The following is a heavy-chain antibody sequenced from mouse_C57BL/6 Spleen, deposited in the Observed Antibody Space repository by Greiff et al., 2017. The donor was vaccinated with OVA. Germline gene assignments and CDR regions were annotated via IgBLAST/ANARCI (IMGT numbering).Heavy chain of an antibody. D-gene: IGHD3-2*02. J-gene: IGHJ4*01. CDR1: GYAFTNYL. Sequence: QVQLQQSGAELVRPGTSVKVSCKASGYAFTNYLIEWVKQRPGQGLEWIGVINPGSGGTNYNEKFKCKATLTADKSSSTAYMQLSSLTSEDSAVYFCARSGGDFYAMDYWGQGTSVTVSS. V-gene: IGHV1-54*01. CDR3: ARSGGDFYAMDY. CDR2: INPGSGGT.